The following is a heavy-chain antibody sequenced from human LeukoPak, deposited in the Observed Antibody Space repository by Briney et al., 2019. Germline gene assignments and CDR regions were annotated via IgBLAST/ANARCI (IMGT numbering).Heavy chain of an antibody. Sequence: SGGSLRLSCAASGFTLSSHWMSWVRQAPGKGLEWVANIKQDGSEKYYVDSVKGRFTISRDNAKNSLYLQMDSLRAEDTALYYCARASSSWFLDYWGQGTLVTVSS. CDR1: GFTLSSHW. J-gene: IGHJ4*02. D-gene: IGHD6-13*01. CDR2: IKQDGSEK. V-gene: IGHV3-7*05. CDR3: ARASSSWFLDY.